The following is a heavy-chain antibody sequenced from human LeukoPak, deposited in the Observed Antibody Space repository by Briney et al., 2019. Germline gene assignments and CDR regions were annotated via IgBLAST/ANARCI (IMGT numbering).Heavy chain of an antibody. D-gene: IGHD6-19*01. V-gene: IGHV1-69*05. Sequence: KVSCKXSGGTFSSYAISWVRQVPGQGLEWMGRIIPIFGTANYAQKFQGRVTITTDESTSTAYMELSSLRSEDTAVYYCARDLGIAVVGEAFDIWGQGTMVTVSS. J-gene: IGHJ3*02. CDR1: GGTFSSYA. CDR3: ARDLGIAVVGEAFDI. CDR2: IIPIFGTA.